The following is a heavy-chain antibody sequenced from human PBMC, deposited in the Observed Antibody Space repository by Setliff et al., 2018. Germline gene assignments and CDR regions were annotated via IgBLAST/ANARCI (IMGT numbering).Heavy chain of an antibody. CDR3: TTWPENGGYYYYYYMDV. V-gene: IGHV3-15*01. CDR2: IKSKADGGTT. J-gene: IGHJ6*03. CDR1: GFTFSNAW. Sequence: RLSCAASGFTFSNAWMTWVRQAPGKGLEWVGRIKSKADGGTTDYVAPVKGRFTISRDDSKNTLFLQMNNLKIEDTAVYYCTTWPENGGYYYYYYMDVWGKGTTVTVSS. D-gene: IGHD3-16*01.